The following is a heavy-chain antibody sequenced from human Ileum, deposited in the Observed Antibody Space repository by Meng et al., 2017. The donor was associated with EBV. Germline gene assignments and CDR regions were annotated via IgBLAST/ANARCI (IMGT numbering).Heavy chain of an antibody. CDR3: ARPIAAAGWFDP. CDR2: IYYSGRT. J-gene: IGHJ5*02. D-gene: IGHD6-13*01. CDR1: GGPINSSSYY. Sequence: GQGLLKPSETLSLPCTVSGGPINSSSYYWGWIRQPPGQGLEWIGSIYYSGRTYYNPSLKSRVTISVDTSKNQFSLKLSSVTAADTAVYYCARPIAAAGWFDPWGQGTLVTVSS. V-gene: IGHV4-39*01.